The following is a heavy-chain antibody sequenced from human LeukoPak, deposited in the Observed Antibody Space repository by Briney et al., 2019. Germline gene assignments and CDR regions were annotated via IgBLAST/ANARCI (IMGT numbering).Heavy chain of an antibody. CDR3: ARDPLRIAAARNRGDAFDI. Sequence: GGSLRLSCAASGFTFSSYWMSWVRQAPGEGLEWVANIKQDGSEKYYVDSVKGRFTISRDNAKNSLYLQMNSLRAEDTAVYYCARDPLRIAAARNRGDAFDIWGQGTMVTVSS. CDR1: GFTFSSYW. CDR2: IKQDGSEK. J-gene: IGHJ3*02. D-gene: IGHD6-13*01. V-gene: IGHV3-7*01.